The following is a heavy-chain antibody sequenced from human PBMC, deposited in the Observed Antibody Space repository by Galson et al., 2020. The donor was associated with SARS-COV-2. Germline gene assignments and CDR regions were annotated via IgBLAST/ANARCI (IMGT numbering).Heavy chain of an antibody. D-gene: IGHD1-26*01. J-gene: IGHJ3*02. CDR3: AREKGGSLPHLDAFDI. V-gene: IGHV1-18*01. CDR2: ISAYNGNT. CDR1: GYTFTSYG. Sequence: ASVKVSCKASGYTFTSYGISWVRQAPGQGLEWMGWISAYNGNTNYAQKLQGRVTMTTDTSTSTAYMELRSLRSDDTAVYYCAREKGGSLPHLDAFDIWGQGTMVTVSS.